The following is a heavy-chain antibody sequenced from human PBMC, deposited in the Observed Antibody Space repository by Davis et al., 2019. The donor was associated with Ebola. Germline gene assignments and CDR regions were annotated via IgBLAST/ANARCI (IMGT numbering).Heavy chain of an antibody. CDR2: IRSKANSYAT. D-gene: IGHD4-11*01. CDR1: GFTFRGSA. J-gene: IGHJ4*02. CDR3: TTTTTASDY. V-gene: IGHV3-73*01. Sequence: ESLKISCAASGFTFRGSAMHWVRQASGKGLEWVGRIRSKANSYATAYAASVKGRFTISRDDSKNTAYLQMNSLKTEDTAVYYCTTTTTASDYWGQGTLVTVSS.